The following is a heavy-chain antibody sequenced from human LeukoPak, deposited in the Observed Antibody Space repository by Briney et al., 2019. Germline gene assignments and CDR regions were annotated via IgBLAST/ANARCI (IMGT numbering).Heavy chain of an antibody. Sequence: GGSPRLSCAASGFTFSNAWMSWVRQAPGKGLEWVGRIKSKTDGGTTDYAAPVKGRFTISRDDSKNTLYLQMNSLKTEDTAVYYCTTDRYCYGSGSYQVDAFDIWGQGTMVTVSS. V-gene: IGHV3-15*01. J-gene: IGHJ3*02. CDR3: TTDRYCYGSGSYQVDAFDI. CDR1: GFTFSNAW. D-gene: IGHD3-10*01. CDR2: IKSKTDGGTT.